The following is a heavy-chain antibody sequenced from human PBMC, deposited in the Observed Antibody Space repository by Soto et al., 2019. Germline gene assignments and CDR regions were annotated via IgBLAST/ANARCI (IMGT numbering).Heavy chain of an antibody. V-gene: IGHV7-4-1*01. CDR1: GYTFTSYA. Sequence: ASVKVSCKASGYTFTSYAMNWVRQAPGQGLEWMGWINTNTGNPTYAQGFTGRFVFSLDTSVSTAYLQICSLKAEDTAVYYCARDLWGYCGADCYPLDVWGQGTTVTVS. CDR2: INTNTGNP. CDR3: ARDLWGYCGADCYPLDV. J-gene: IGHJ6*02. D-gene: IGHD2-21*02.